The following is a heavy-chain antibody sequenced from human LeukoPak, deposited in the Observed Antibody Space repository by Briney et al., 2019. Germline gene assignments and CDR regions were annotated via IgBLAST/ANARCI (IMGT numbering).Heavy chain of an antibody. J-gene: IGHJ6*02. CDR2: IIPIFGTA. V-gene: IGHV1-69*13. Sequence: ASVKVSCKASGGTFSSYAISWVGQAPGQGLEWMGGIIPIFGTANYAQKFQGRVTITADESTSTAYMELSSLRSEDTAVYYCARNPPITMVRGVSLLATSTYGMDVWGQGTTVTVSS. D-gene: IGHD3-10*01. CDR3: ARNPPITMVRGVSLLATSTYGMDV. CDR1: GGTFSSYA.